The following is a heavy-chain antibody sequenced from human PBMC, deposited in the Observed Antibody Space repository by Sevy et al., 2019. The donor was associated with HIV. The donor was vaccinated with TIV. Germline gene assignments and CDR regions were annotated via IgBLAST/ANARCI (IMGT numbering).Heavy chain of an antibody. CDR3: ARGGWEDFDY. Sequence: SETLSLTCTVSGGSISSYYWSWIRQPPGKGLEWIGDIYYSGSTNYNPSLKSRVTISVDTSKNQFSLKLNSVTAADTAMYFCARGGWEDFDYWGQGTQVTVSS. D-gene: IGHD6-19*01. CDR1: GGSISSYY. J-gene: IGHJ4*02. V-gene: IGHV4-59*01. CDR2: IYYSGST.